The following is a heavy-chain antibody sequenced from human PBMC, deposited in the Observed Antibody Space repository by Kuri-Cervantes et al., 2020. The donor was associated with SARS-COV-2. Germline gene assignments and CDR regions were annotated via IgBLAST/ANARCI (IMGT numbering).Heavy chain of an antibody. J-gene: IGHJ3*02. Sequence: SETLSLTCTVSGGSISTYYWSWIRQPPGKGLEYIGHVHYSGSTSYNPSLKSRVTISVDTSKNQFSLKLSSVTAADTAVYYCARAFKGYYDSSGYYPGAFDIWGQGTMVTVSS. CDR2: VHYSGST. D-gene: IGHD3-22*01. CDR3: ARAFKGYYDSSGYYPGAFDI. V-gene: IGHV4-59*12. CDR1: GGSISTYY.